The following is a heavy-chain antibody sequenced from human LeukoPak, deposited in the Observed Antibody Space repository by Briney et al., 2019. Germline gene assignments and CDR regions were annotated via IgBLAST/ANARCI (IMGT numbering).Heavy chain of an antibody. D-gene: IGHD6-6*01. CDR3: ARDQRVTGRPDIDY. Sequence: GGSLRLSCAASGFTFRNHWMHWVRQTPGKGLVWVSRISSDGSSTTYADPVKGRFTISRDNAKNTLYLQMNNLRAEDTAMYYCARDQRVTGRPDIDYWGQGTLVIVSS. V-gene: IGHV3-74*03. CDR1: GFTFRNHW. J-gene: IGHJ4*02. CDR2: ISSDGSST.